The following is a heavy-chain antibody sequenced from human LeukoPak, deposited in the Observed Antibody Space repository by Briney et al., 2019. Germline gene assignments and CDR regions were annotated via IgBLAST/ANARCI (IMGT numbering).Heavy chain of an antibody. CDR3: AKDKALWWTSDGNDGH. D-gene: IGHD2-21*01. Sequence: ASVKVSCKSSGGTFSSYAISWVRPAPGQGLEWMGRIIPILGIANYAQKFQGRVTITADKSTSTAYMELSSLRSEDTAVYYCAKDKALWWTSDGNDGHWGQGTLVTVSS. J-gene: IGHJ4*02. CDR1: GGTFSSYA. CDR2: IIPILGIA. V-gene: IGHV1-69*04.